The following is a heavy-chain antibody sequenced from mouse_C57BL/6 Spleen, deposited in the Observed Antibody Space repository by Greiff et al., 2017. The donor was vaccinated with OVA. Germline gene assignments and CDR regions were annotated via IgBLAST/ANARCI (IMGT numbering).Heavy chain of an antibody. CDR2: ISYDGSN. CDR1: GYSITSGYY. Sequence: ESGPGLVKPSQSLSLTCSVTGYSITSGYYWNWIRQFPGNKLEWMGYISYDGSNNYNPSLKNRISITRDTSKNQFFLKLNSVTTEDTATYYGARIYYCYDEGVDYWGQGTTLTVSS. CDR3: ARIYYCYDEGVDY. J-gene: IGHJ2*01. V-gene: IGHV3-6*01. D-gene: IGHD2-2*01.